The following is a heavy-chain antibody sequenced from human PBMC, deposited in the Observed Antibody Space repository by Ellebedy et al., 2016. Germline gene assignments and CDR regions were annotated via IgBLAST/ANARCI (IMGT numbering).Heavy chain of an antibody. Sequence: GSLRLXXTVSGASINSYYWNWIRQPAGKGLEWLGRIYTSGSTNFNPSFKNRVTMPVGTSKNEFSLKLSSVTAADTAVYYCARGRKVGTTDLDYWGQGTQVTVSS. CDR1: GASINSYY. CDR2: IYTSGST. CDR3: ARGRKVGTTDLDY. D-gene: IGHD1-26*01. V-gene: IGHV4-4*07. J-gene: IGHJ4*02.